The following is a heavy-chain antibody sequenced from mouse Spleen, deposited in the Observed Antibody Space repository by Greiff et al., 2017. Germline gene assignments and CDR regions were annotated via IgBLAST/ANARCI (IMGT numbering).Heavy chain of an antibody. Sequence: QVQLQQPGAELVMPGASVKLSCKASGYTFTSYWMHWVKQRPGQGLEWIGEIDPSDSYTNYNQKFKGKATLTVDKSSSTAYMQLSSLTSEDSAVYYCARVNYYGSSSWGQGTTLTVSS. CDR3: ARVNYYGSSS. D-gene: IGHD1-1*01. V-gene: IGHV1-69*01. J-gene: IGHJ2*01. CDR1: GYTFTSYW. CDR2: IDPSDSYT.